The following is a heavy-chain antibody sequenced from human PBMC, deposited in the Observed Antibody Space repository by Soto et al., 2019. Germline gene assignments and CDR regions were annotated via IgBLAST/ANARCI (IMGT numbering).Heavy chain of an antibody. Sequence: QVQLVQSGAEVKKSGASVKVSCKASGYTFTSHDINWVRQATGQGLAWMGWMNPNSGNTGYAQKFQGRVTMTRNTSISTAYMELSSLRSEDTAVYYCARWDYGYYARFDYWGQGTLVTVSS. CDR2: MNPNSGNT. D-gene: IGHD4-17*01. CDR3: ARWDYGYYARFDY. V-gene: IGHV1-8*01. J-gene: IGHJ4*02. CDR1: GYTFTSHD.